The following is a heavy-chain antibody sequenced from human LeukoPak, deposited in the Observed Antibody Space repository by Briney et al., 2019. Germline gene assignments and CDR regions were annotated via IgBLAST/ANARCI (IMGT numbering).Heavy chain of an antibody. CDR3: ARVRERWLQYGAFDI. V-gene: IGHV3-11*05. J-gene: IGHJ3*02. CDR2: ISSSSSYT. CDR1: GFTFSDYY. D-gene: IGHD5-24*01. Sequence: PGGSLRLSCAASGFTFSDYYMSWIRQAPGKGLKWVSYISSSSSYTNYADSVKGRFTISRDNSKNTLYLQMNSLRAEDTAVYYCARVRERWLQYGAFDIWGQGTMVTVSS.